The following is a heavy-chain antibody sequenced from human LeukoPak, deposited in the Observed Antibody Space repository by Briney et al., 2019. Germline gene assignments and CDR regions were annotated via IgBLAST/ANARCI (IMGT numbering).Heavy chain of an antibody. D-gene: IGHD3-22*01. CDR1: GFTFSSYS. Sequence: GGSLRLSCAASGFTFSSYSMNWVRQMPGKGLEWMGIIYPGDSDTRYSPSFQGQVTISADKSINTAYLQWSSLKASDTAMYYCARPDYYDNKLDYWGQGSLVTVSS. CDR3: ARPDYYDNKLDY. V-gene: IGHV5-51*01. CDR2: IYPGDSDT. J-gene: IGHJ4*02.